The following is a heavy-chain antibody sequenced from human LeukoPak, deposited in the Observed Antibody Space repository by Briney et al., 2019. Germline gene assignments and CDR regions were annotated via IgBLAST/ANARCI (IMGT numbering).Heavy chain of an antibody. CDR2: IYPGDSDT. V-gene: IGHV5-51*01. J-gene: IGHJ3*02. Sequence: GESLKISCKGSGYSFTSYWIGWVRQMPGKGLEWMGIIYPGDSDTRYSPSFQGQVTISADKSISTAYLQWSGLKASDTAMYYCARQPLNYYDSSGYLHDAFDIWGQGTMVTVSS. CDR3: ARQPLNYYDSSGYLHDAFDI. CDR1: GYSFTSYW. D-gene: IGHD3-22*01.